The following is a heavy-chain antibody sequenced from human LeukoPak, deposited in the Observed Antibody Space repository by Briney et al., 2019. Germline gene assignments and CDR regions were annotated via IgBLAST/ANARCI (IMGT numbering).Heavy chain of an antibody. CDR3: ARHYTRDGYNLGY. J-gene: IGHJ4*02. Sequence: GESLKISCKGSGYSSTSYWIGWVGQLPGKGLEWMGSIYPSDSDNGYSQSFQGQVTISADKSISAAYLQWSSLKAWDTAMYYCARHYTRDGYNLGYWGEGTLVTVSS. V-gene: IGHV5-51*01. CDR2: IYPSDSDN. D-gene: IGHD5-24*01. CDR1: GYSSTSYW.